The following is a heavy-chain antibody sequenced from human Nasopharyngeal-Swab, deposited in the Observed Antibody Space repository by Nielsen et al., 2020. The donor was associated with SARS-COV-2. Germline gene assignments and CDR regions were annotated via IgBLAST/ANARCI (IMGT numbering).Heavy chain of an antibody. J-gene: IGHJ4*02. Sequence: GESLKISCAASGFTFSSYWMSWVRQAPGKGLEWVANIKQDGSEKYYVDSVKGRFTISRDNAKNSLYLQMNSLRAEDTAVYYCARHLWFGELGDYWGQGTLVTVSS. V-gene: IGHV3-7*01. CDR3: ARHLWFGELGDY. CDR2: IKQDGSEK. CDR1: GFTFSSYW. D-gene: IGHD3-10*01.